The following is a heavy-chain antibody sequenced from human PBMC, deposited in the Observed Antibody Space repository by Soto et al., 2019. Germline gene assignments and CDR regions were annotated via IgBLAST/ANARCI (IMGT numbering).Heavy chain of an antibody. CDR1: RYTFISYD. CDR3: SRGQEVWWNAGPLGLHGLDV. Sequence: QVQLVQSGAEVKKSGASVKVSCKASRYTFISYDINWVRQATGQGLEWMGWMNPNSGNTGYAQKFQGRITMTRNTSTNPAYMELSSLRSEATAVYYCSRGQEVWWNAGPLGLHGLDVWGQGTTVTVSS. CDR2: MNPNSGNT. V-gene: IGHV1-8*01. J-gene: IGHJ6*02. D-gene: IGHD3-16*01.